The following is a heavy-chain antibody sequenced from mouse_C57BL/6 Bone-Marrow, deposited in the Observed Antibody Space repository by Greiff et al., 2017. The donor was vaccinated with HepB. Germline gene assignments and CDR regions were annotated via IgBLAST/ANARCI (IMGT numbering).Heavy chain of an antibody. CDR1: GISITTGNYR. CDR2: IYYSGTI. V-gene: IGHV3-5*01. Sequence: EVQLQQSGPGLVKPSQTVFLTCTVTGISITTGNYRWSWIRQFPGNKLEWIGYIYYSGTITYNPSLTSRTTITRDTPKNQFFLEMNSLTAEDTATYYCAREDLYYAMDYWGQGTSVTVSS. CDR3: AREDLYYAMDY. J-gene: IGHJ4*01.